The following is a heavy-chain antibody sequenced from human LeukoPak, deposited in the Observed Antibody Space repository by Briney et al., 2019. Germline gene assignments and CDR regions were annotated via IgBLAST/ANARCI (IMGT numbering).Heavy chain of an antibody. D-gene: IGHD3-10*01. V-gene: IGHV4-59*01. Sequence: SGTLSLTCTVSGGSISNYYWSWIRQPPGKGLEWIGYIHYSGSTNYNPSLKSRVTISVDTSKNQFSLKLNSVTAADTAVYYCARRVGRYFGERAYYYNYMDVWPKGPRSPSP. CDR2: IHYSGST. J-gene: IGHJ6*03. CDR3: ARRVGRYFGERAYYYNYMDV. CDR1: GGSISNYY.